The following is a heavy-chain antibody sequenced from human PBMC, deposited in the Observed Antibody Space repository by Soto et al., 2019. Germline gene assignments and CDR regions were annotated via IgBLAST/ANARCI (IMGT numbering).Heavy chain of an antibody. Sequence: GGSLRLSCAASGFTFSSYSMNWVRQAPGKGLEWVSSISSSSSYIYYADSVKGRFTISRDNAKNSLYLQMNSLRAEDTAVYYCARERTDTGYDWGCDYWGQGTLVTVSS. CDR3: ARERTDTGYDWGCDY. V-gene: IGHV3-21*01. D-gene: IGHD5-12*01. J-gene: IGHJ4*02. CDR1: GFTFSSYS. CDR2: ISSSSSYI.